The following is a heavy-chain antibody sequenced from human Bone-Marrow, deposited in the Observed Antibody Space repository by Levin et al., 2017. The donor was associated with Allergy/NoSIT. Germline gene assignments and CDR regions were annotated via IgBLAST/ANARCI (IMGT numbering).Heavy chain of an antibody. Sequence: KSSETLSLTCTVSGASISSSYWSWIRQPPGKGLEWIGYIYDSGGTNYNPSLKSRVSMSLDRSKTHFSLRLSSVTAADTAVYYCARLRTLTNYYDSSTYFSWGQGTLVTVSS. CDR3: ARLRTLTNYYDSSTYFS. CDR2: IYDSGGT. J-gene: IGHJ4*02. CDR1: GASISSSY. V-gene: IGHV4-59*08. D-gene: IGHD3-22*01.